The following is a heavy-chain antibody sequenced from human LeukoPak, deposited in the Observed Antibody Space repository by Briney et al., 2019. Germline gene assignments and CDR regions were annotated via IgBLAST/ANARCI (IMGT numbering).Heavy chain of an antibody. V-gene: IGHV6-1*01. Sequence: WQTLSLTCAVSGDSVSSKSAAWHWPRQSPARGREWLGRTYYRSNWYNDYAVSVNSRITINPDTSKNQFSLQLNSVTPEDTAVYYCARDKYCSGRSCYSAWGQRTPVTVSS. CDR2: TYYRSNWYN. CDR1: GDSVSSKSAA. CDR3: ARDKYCSGRSCYSA. J-gene: IGHJ5*02. D-gene: IGHD2-15*01.